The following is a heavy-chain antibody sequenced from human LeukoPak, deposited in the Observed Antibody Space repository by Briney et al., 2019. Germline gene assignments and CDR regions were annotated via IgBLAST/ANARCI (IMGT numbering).Heavy chain of an antibody. CDR3: ARGYSGSWIGYFDY. Sequence: GGSVPLFCAASGFTFSSYGIHWVRQAPGKGLEWVAVVSSDGGVKYYADSVKGRFTISRDTSKNTVYLQMNSLGADDTAFYYCARGYSGSWIGYFDYWG. CDR1: GFTFSSYG. V-gene: IGHV3-30*03. D-gene: IGHD6-13*01. J-gene: IGHJ4*03. CDR2: VSSDGGVK.